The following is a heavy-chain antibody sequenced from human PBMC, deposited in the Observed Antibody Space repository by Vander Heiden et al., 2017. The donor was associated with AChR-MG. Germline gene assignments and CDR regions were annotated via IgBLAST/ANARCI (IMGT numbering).Heavy chain of an antibody. D-gene: IGHD3-3*01. J-gene: IGHJ6*03. V-gene: IGHV3-33*01. CDR2: IWYDGSNK. Sequence: QVQLVESGGGVVQPGRSLRLSCAASGFTFSSYGMHWVRQAPGKGLEWVAVIWYDGSNKYYADSVKGRFTISRDNSKNTLYLQMNSLRAEDTAVYYCARDYDFWSGYYYYYMDVWGKGTTVTVSS. CDR1: GFTFSSYG. CDR3: ARDYDFWSGYYYYYMDV.